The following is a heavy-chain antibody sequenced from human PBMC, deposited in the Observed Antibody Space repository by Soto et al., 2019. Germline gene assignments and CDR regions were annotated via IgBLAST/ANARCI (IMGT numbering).Heavy chain of an antibody. V-gene: IGHV3-43*01. CDR2: ISWDGRST. CDR3: GKDGAITDYTYLDY. D-gene: IGHD1-26*01. CDR1: GFSFDDYS. J-gene: IGHJ4*02. Sequence: HPGGSLRLSCAAPGFSFDDYSVHWVRQAPGKGLEWVSLISWDGRSTYYADSVKGRFTVSRDNSKNSLYLQMNSLTTEDTAFYYCGKDGAITDYTYLDYWGQGALVTVSS.